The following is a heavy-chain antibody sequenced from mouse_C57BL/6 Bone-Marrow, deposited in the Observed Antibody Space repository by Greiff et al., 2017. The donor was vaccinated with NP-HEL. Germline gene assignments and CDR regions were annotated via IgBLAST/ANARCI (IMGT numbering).Heavy chain of an antibody. J-gene: IGHJ4*01. Sequence: VQLQQSGAELVKPGASVKISCKASGYAFSSYWMNWVKQRPGKGLEWIGQIYPGDGDTNYNGKFKGKATLTADKSSSTAYMQLSSLTSEDSAVYFCARRGNYYGSQYYYAMDYWGQGTSVTVSS. V-gene: IGHV1-80*01. CDR1: GYAFSSYW. D-gene: IGHD1-1*01. CDR2: IYPGDGDT. CDR3: ARRGNYYGSQYYYAMDY.